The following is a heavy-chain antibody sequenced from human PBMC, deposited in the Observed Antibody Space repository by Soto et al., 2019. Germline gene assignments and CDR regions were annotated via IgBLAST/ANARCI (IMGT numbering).Heavy chain of an antibody. CDR1: GLTVSSNY. V-gene: IGHV3-53*02. J-gene: IGHJ3*02. CDR2: LYSGGST. CDR3: ARDRPGDEGDGFDI. D-gene: IGHD3-10*01. Sequence: EVQLVETGGGLIQPGGSLRLSCAASGLTVSSNYMNWVRHAPGKGLELVSVLYSGGSTHYAGSMKGRFIISRDNSKNTLYLQMNSLRAEDTAVYYCARDRPGDEGDGFDIWGHGTMVTVSS.